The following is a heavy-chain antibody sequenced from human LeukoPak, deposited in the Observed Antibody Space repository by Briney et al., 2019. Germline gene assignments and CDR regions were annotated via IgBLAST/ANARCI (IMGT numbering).Heavy chain of an antibody. Sequence: SGPTLVNPTQTPTLTCTFSGFSLSTSGVGVGWIRQPPRKALEWLALIYWNDDKRYSPSLKSRLTITKDTSKNQVVLTMTNMDPVDTATYYCAHSYDYVWGSYRSNFDYWGQGTLVTVSS. D-gene: IGHD3-16*02. J-gene: IGHJ4*02. CDR3: AHSYDYVWGSYRSNFDY. CDR1: GFSLSTSGVG. CDR2: IYWNDDK. V-gene: IGHV2-5*01.